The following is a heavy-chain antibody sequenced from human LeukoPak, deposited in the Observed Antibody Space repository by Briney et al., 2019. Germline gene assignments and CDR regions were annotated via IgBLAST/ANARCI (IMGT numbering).Heavy chain of an antibody. J-gene: IGHJ6*02. D-gene: IGHD1-7*01. V-gene: IGHV1-18*01. CDR1: GYTFTSYG. CDR2: ISAYNGNT. CDR3: ARDSIGNWNYAPDLYYYGMDV. Sequence: ASVKVSCKASGYTFTSYGISWVRQAPGQGLEWMGWISAYNGNTNYAQKLQGRVTMTTGTSTSTAYMELRSLRSDDTAVYYCARDSIGNWNYAPDLYYYGMDVWGQGTTVTVSS.